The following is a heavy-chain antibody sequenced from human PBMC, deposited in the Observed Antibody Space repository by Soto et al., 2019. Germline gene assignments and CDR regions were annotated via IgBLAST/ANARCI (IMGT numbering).Heavy chain of an antibody. V-gene: IGHV1-2*02. J-gene: IGHJ4*02. CDR1: GYTFTGYY. CDR3: ARARAARVMSGDYFDY. Sequence: QVQLVQSGAEVKKPGASVKVSCKASGYTFTGYYIHWVRQAPGQGLEWMGWINPHRGATNYAQKFQGRVTMTKDTSISTAYMELSSLRSDDTAVYYCARARAARVMSGDYFDYWGQGTLVTVSS. D-gene: IGHD4-17*01. CDR2: INPHRGAT.